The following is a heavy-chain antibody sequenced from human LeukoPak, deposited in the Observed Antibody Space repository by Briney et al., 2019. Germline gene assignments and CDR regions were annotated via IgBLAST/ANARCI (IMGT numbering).Heavy chain of an antibody. J-gene: IGHJ3*02. CDR2: IYSGGST. CDR3: ATNRYSGSYSHGSGAFDI. CDR1: GFTVSSNY. Sequence: GGSLRLSCAASGFTVSSNYMSWVRQAPGKGLEWVSVIYSGGSTYYADSVKGRLTISRGNSKNTLYLQMNSLRAEDTAVYYCATNRYSGSYSHGSGAFDIWGQGTMVTVSS. D-gene: IGHD1-26*01. V-gene: IGHV3-53*05.